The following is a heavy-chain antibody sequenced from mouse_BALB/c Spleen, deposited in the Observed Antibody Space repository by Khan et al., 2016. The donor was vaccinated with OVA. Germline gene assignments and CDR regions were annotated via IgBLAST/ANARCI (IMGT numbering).Heavy chain of an antibody. V-gene: IGHV1S81*02. J-gene: IGHJ2*01. CDR3: ARTKQIVATYFDD. CDR2: TNPTNGRT. Sequence: QVQLQQSGAELVKAGASVKMSCKASGYTFTSYWMHWVKQRLGQGLEWFAETNPTNGRTYYNEKFKSKATLTVDKSSSTAYMLLSGPTFEDSAVYYCARTKQIVATYFDDWGQGTTLTGSS. D-gene: IGHD1-1*01. CDR1: GYTFTSYW.